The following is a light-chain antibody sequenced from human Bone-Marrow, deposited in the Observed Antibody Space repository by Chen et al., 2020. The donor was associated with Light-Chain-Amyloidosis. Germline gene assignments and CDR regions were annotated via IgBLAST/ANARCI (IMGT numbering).Light chain of an antibody. V-gene: IGKV2-28*01. Sequence: DIVVTQSPLSLPVTPGEPDSISCRASQSPLHSNGKNLLSWYLQKPGQSPQVLIYFGSTRASGVPERFSGSGSGTDFTLKISSVEAEDVGVYYCMQGLQTPYTVGQGTKLEIK. J-gene: IGKJ2*01. CDR3: MQGLQTPYT. CDR1: QSPLHSNGKNL. CDR2: FGS.